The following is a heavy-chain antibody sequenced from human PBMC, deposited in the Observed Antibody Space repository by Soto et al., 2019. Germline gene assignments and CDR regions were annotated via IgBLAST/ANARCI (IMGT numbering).Heavy chain of an antibody. CDR2: INSDGSST. CDR3: ARGGYYYMDD. CDR1: GFTFSSYW. J-gene: IGHJ6*03. Sequence: EVQPVESGGGLVQPGGSLRLSCAASGFTFSSYWMHWVRQAPGEGLVWVSRINSDGSSTSYADSVKGRFTISRDNAKNTLYLQMNSLRAEDTAVYYCARGGYYYMDDWGKGTTVTVSS. V-gene: IGHV3-74*01.